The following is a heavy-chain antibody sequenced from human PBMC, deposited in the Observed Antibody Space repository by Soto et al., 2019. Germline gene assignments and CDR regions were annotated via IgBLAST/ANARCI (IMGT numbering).Heavy chain of an antibody. CDR3: ARGRSGYNFEDAFDI. CDR2: INHSGST. D-gene: IGHD5-12*01. V-gene: IGHV4-34*01. J-gene: IGHJ3*02. CDR1: GGSFSGYY. Sequence: LSLTCAVYGGSFSGYYWSWIRQPPGKGLEWIGEINHSGSTNYNPSLKSRVTISVDTSKNQFSLKLSSVTAADTAVYYCARGRSGYNFEDAFDIWGQGTMVTVS.